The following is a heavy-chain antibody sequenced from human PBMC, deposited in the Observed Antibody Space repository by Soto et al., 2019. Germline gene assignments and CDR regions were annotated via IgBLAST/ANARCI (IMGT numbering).Heavy chain of an antibody. CDR3: GKDSAVAAGGIFDY. J-gene: IGHJ4*02. D-gene: IGHD6-19*01. Sequence: QVQLVESGGGVVQPGRSLRLSCAASGFTFSSYGMHWVRQAPGKGLEWVAVISYDGSNKYYADSVKGRFTISRDNSKNTLYLQMNGLRAEDTAVYYCGKDSAVAAGGIFDYWGQGPLVTVSS. CDR1: GFTFSSYG. V-gene: IGHV3-30*18. CDR2: ISYDGSNK.